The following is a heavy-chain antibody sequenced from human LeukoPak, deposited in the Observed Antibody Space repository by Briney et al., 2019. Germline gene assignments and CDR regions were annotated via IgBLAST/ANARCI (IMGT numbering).Heavy chain of an antibody. V-gene: IGHV3-48*04. CDR2: ISSSSSTI. J-gene: IGHJ1*01. D-gene: IGHD3-22*01. CDR3: ARDSLRGHYYDSSGYQYFQH. CDR1: GFTFGSYS. Sequence: GRSLRLSCAASGFTFGSYSMNWVRQAPGKGLEWVSYISSSSSTIYYADSVKGRFTISRDNAKNSLYLQMNSLRAEDTAVYYCARDSLRGHYYDSSGYQYFQHWGQGTLVTVSS.